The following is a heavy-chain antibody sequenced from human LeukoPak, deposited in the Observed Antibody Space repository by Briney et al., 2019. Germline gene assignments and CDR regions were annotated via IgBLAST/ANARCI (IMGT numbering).Heavy chain of an antibody. V-gene: IGHV5-51*01. CDR1: GYSFTSYW. CDR2: IYPGDPDT. CDR3: ARRDGSYKLSPVDY. J-gene: IGHJ4*02. D-gene: IGHD1-26*01. Sequence: GESLKISCKGFGYSFTSYWIAWVRQMPGKGLEWMGIIYPGDPDTRYSPSFEGQVTISADKSISTAYLQWSSLKASDTAMYYCARRDGSYKLSPVDYWGQGTLVTVSS.